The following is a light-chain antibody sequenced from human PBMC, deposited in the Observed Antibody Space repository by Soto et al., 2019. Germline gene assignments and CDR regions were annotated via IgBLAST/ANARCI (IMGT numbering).Light chain of an antibody. V-gene: IGKV1-39*01. CDR1: QRISSY. J-gene: IGKJ4*01. Sequence: DIQMTQSPSSLSASVGDSVTITCRTSQRISSYLNWYQHSPGKAPKLLIYASSYLQSGVPSRFSGSGSLTDFTLTISSLQPEDFAIYYCQQSYSSPFTFGGGTKVEIK. CDR3: QQSYSSPFT. CDR2: ASS.